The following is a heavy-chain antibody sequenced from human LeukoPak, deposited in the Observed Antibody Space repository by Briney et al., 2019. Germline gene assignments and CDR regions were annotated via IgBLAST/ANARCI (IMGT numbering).Heavy chain of an antibody. CDR3: ASVYLDLRYFDWLFQNWFDP. D-gene: IGHD3-9*01. V-gene: IGHV4-39*07. Sequence: PSETLSLTCTVSGGSISSSSYYWGWIRQPPGKGLEWIGSIYYSGSTYYNPSLKSRVTISVDTSKNQFSLKLSSVTAADTAVYYCASVYLDLRYFDWLFQNWFDPWGQGTLVTVSS. CDR2: IYYSGST. J-gene: IGHJ5*02. CDR1: GGSISSSSYY.